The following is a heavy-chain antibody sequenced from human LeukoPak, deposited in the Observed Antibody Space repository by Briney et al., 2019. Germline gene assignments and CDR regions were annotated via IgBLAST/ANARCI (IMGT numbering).Heavy chain of an antibody. CDR2: IIPIFGTA. CDR1: GGTFSSYA. Sequence: GASVKVSCKASGGTFSSYAISWVRQAPGQGLEWMGRIIPIFGTANYAQKFQGRVTITTDESTSTAYIALSSLRSEDTAVYYCAREGRYYDSSGYYYYWGQGTLVTVSS. D-gene: IGHD3-22*01. CDR3: AREGRYYDSSGYYYY. V-gene: IGHV1-69*05. J-gene: IGHJ4*02.